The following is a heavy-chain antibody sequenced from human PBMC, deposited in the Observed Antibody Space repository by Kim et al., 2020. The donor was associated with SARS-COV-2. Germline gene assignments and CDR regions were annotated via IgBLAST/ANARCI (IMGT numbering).Heavy chain of an antibody. CDR2: IKSKTDGGTT. Sequence: GGSLRLSCAASGFTFSNAWMSWVRQAPGKGLEWVGRIKSKTDGGTTDYAAPVKCRFTISRDDSKNTLYLQMNSLKTEDTAVYYCTTEGSSWSYYYYYYGMDVWGQGTTVTVSS. V-gene: IGHV3-15*01. D-gene: IGHD6-13*01. CDR3: TTEGSSWSYYYYYYGMDV. J-gene: IGHJ6*02. CDR1: GFTFSNAW.